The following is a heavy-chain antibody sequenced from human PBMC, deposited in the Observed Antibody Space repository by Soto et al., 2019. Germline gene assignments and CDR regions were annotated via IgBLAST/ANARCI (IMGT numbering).Heavy chain of an antibody. CDR3: ARRYSGYGDY. CDR1: GGSVSSGSYY. Sequence: SETLSLTCTVSGGSVSSGSYYWSWIRQPPGKGLECIGYIYFSGSANYNPSLKSRVTISVDTSKNQFSLKLSSVTAADTAVYYCARRYSGYGDYWGQGTLVTVSS. V-gene: IGHV4-61*01. D-gene: IGHD5-12*01. J-gene: IGHJ4*02. CDR2: IYFSGSA.